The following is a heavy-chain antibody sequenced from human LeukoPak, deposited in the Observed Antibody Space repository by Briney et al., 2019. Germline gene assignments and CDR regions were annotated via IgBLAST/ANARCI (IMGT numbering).Heavy chain of an antibody. CDR3: ARGYYDSSGYHYCYYMDV. J-gene: IGHJ6*03. D-gene: IGHD3-22*01. CDR2: IYTSGST. V-gene: IGHV4-4*07. CDR1: GGSISSFH. Sequence: ASETLSLTCTVSGGSISSFHWSWIRQPAGKGLEWIGRIYTSGSTNYNPSLKSRVTISVDTSKNQFSLKLSSVTAADTAVYYCARGYYDSSGYHYCYYMDVWGKGTTVTVSS.